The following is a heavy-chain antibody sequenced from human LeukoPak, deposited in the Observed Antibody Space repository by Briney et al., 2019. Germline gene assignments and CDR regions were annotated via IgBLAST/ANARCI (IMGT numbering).Heavy chain of an antibody. CDR2: ISYDGSNK. CDR1: GFTFSSYA. V-gene: IGHV3-30-3*01. D-gene: IGHD5-18*01. J-gene: IGHJ4*02. CDR3: ARVSRGYTRGGLEY. Sequence: QPGRSLRLSCAASGFTFSSYAMHWVRQAPGKGLEWVAVISYDGSNKYYADSVKGRFTISRDNSKNTLYLQMNSLRAEDTAVYYCARVSRGYTRGGLEYWGQGTLVSVSS.